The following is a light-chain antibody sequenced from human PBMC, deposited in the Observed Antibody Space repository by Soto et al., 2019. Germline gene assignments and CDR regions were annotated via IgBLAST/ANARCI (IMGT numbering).Light chain of an antibody. CDR3: QQYNNWPPMA. CDR1: QSVSSN. CDR2: GAS. V-gene: IGKV3-15*01. J-gene: IGKJ1*01. Sequence: EIVMTQSPATLSVSPGERATLSCRASQSVSSNLAWYQQKPGQAPRLRIYGASTRATGIPARFSGSGSGTEFTLTISSLQSEDFAVYYCQQYNNWPPMAFGQRTKVEIK.